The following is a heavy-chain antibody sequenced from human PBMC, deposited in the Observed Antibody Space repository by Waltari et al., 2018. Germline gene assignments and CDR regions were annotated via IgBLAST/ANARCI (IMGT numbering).Heavy chain of an antibody. CDR3: ARHPAMTIMLWYFDL. CDR2: IYYSGST. J-gene: IGHJ2*01. Sequence: VRLVESGGGLVQPGGSLTLSCAACGFTFSNYGMSWVRQAPGKGLEWIGSIYYSGSTYYNPSLKSRVTISVDTSKNQFSLKLSSVTAADTAVYYCARHPAMTIMLWYFDLWGRGTLVTVSS. V-gene: IGHV4-39*01. D-gene: IGHD2-8*01. CDR1: GFTFSNYG.